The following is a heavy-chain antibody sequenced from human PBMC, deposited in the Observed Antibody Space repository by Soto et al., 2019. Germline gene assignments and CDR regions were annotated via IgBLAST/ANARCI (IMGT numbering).Heavy chain of an antibody. J-gene: IGHJ4*02. V-gene: IGHV3-73*01. Sequence: EVQLVESGGGLVQPGGSLKLSCVVSGISFSDSDIYWVRQASGKGLEWLGRIAVRTNNYATIYGASVKANFVISSDDSTNTAYLQMISLNTDDAAVYYCLGGRDWTIFFWGQGTLVTVSS. CDR1: GISFSDSD. CDR2: IAVRTNNYAT. D-gene: IGHD1-1*01. CDR3: LGGRDWTIFF.